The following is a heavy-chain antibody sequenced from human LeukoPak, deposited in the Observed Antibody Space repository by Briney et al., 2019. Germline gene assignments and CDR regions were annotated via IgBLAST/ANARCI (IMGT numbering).Heavy chain of an antibody. V-gene: IGHV1-46*01. CDR1: GYTFTSHY. D-gene: IGHD1-26*01. J-gene: IGHJ4*02. CDR3: VRELHSWSYCFDY. CDR2: IRPSEDST. Sequence: ASVKVSCKASGYTFTSHYMHWVRPAPGQGREWMGIIRPSEDSTTYAPKFQGRATMTRDTSTSTVYMELSSLRSEDTALYYCVRELHSWSYCFDYWGEGTLVSVSS.